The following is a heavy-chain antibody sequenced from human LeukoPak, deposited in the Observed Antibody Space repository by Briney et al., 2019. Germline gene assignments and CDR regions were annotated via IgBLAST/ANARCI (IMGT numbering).Heavy chain of an antibody. CDR3: ARGEDSTSGGAFDI. Sequence: ASVKVSCKASGYTFTSYYMHWVRQAPGQGLEWMGIINPSGGNTNYAQKLQGRVTMTTDTSTSTAYMELRSLRSDDTAVYYCARGEDSTSGGAFDIWGQGTMVTVSS. CDR1: GYTFTSYY. D-gene: IGHD2-2*01. V-gene: IGHV1-46*01. J-gene: IGHJ3*02. CDR2: INPSGGNT.